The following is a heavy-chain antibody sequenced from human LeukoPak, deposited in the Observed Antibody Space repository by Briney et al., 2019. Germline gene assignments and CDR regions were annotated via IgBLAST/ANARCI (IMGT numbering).Heavy chain of an antibody. J-gene: IGHJ4*02. CDR1: GFTFSNYW. D-gene: IGHD2-21*02. Sequence: GGSLRLSCAASGFTFSNYWMHWVRQAPGKGLVWVSRINSDGSTTTYADPVKGRFTISRDNAKNSLYLQMNSLRAEDTAVYFCARSDYCGGDCYSSLSNYWGQGTLVTVSS. V-gene: IGHV3-74*01. CDR3: ARSDYCGGDCYSSLSNY. CDR2: INSDGSTT.